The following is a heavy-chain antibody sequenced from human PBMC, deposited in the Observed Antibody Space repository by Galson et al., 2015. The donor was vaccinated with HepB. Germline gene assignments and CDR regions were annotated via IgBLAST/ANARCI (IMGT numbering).Heavy chain of an antibody. CDR1: GFTFSSYA. Sequence: SLRLSCAASGFTFSSYAMSWVRQAPGKGLEWVSAISGSGGSTYYADSVKGRFTISRDNSKNTLYLQMNSLRAEDTAVYYCAKDLLRWQHRPHYFDYWGQGTLVTVSS. D-gene: IGHD4-23*01. CDR2: ISGSGGST. J-gene: IGHJ4*02. CDR3: AKDLLRWQHRPHYFDY. V-gene: IGHV3-23*01.